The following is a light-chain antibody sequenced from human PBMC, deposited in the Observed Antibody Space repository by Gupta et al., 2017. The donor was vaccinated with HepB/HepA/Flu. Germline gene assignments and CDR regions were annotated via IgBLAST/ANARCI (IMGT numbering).Light chain of an antibody. Sequence: QSALTQPASVSGSPGLSITISCTGTSSDVGSYNLVSWYQQHPGKAPNLMRYDCSKRPSGVSNRFSCANSGNTASPITTGLQAEDEADDYCGSYEDSSTFGLVFGGGTKLTGL. CDR3: GSYEDSSTFGLV. CDR2: DCS. J-gene: IGLJ2*01. CDR1: SSDVGSYNL. V-gene: IGLV2-23*01.